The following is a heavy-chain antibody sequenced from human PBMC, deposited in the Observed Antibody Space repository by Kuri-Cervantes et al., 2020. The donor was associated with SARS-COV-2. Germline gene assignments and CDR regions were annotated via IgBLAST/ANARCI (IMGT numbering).Heavy chain of an antibody. Sequence: GESLKISCAASGFTFSSYAMNWVRQAPGKGLEWVANIKQDGSEKYYVDSVKGRLTISRDNAKNSLYLQMNSLRAEDTAVYYCASGGDCSSTSCYRAEVNWGQGTLVTVSS. V-gene: IGHV3-7*01. CDR3: ASGGDCSSTSCYRAEVN. D-gene: IGHD2-2*02. CDR1: GFTFSSYA. CDR2: IKQDGSEK. J-gene: IGHJ4*02.